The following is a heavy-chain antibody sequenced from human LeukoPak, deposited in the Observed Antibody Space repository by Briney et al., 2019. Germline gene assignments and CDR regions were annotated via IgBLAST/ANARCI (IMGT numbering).Heavy chain of an antibody. V-gene: IGHV3-7*01. CDR1: GFTFSTYW. J-gene: IGHJ4*02. CDR3: ARDSAGNDY. D-gene: IGHD6-13*01. Sequence: GGSLRLSCAASGFTFSTYWMSWVRQAPGKGLEWVANIKQDGSEKYYVDSVKGRFTISRDNAKNSPYLQMNSLRAEDTAMYYCARDSAGNDYWGREPWSPSPQ. CDR2: IKQDGSEK.